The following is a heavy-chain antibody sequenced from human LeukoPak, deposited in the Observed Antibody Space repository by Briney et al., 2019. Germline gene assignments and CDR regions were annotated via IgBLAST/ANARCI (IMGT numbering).Heavy chain of an antibody. J-gene: IGHJ6*03. V-gene: IGHV5-51*01. D-gene: IGHD2-2*01. CDR1: GYSFTSYW. CDR3: ARHIPGYCSSTSCPYEMGDYYYYMDV. Sequence: GESLKISCKGSGYSFTSYWIGWVRQMPGKGLEWMGIIYPGDSDTRYSPSFQGQVTISADKSISTAYLQWSSLKASDTAMYYCARHIPGYCSSTSCPYEMGDYYYYMDVWGKGTTVTVSS. CDR2: IYPGDSDT.